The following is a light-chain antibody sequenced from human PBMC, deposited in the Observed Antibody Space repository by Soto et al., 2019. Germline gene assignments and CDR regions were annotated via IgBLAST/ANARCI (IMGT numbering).Light chain of an antibody. J-gene: IGLJ1*01. V-gene: IGLV2-23*01. Sequence: QSVLTQPASVSGSPGQSITISCTGTSSDVGSSNLVSWYQQHPGKAPKLIIYEGSRRPSGVSGRFFGSKSGNTASLTISGLQAEDEADYYCCSFAGSSTFYVFGTGTKVTVL. CDR2: EGS. CDR3: CSFAGSSTFYV. CDR1: SSDVGSSNL.